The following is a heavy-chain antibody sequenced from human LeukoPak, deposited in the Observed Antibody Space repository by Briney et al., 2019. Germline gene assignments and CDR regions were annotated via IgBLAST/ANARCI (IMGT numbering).Heavy chain of an antibody. CDR1: GYTFTGYY. D-gene: IGHD6-19*01. J-gene: IGHJ4*02. Sequence: GASVKVSCKASGYTFTGYYMHWVRQAPGQGLEWMGWINPNSGGTNYAQKFQGRVTMTRDTSISTAYMELSRLRSDDTAVYYCAKEGYSSGWRFDYWGQGTLVTVSS. CDR3: AKEGYSSGWRFDY. CDR2: INPNSGGT. V-gene: IGHV1-2*02.